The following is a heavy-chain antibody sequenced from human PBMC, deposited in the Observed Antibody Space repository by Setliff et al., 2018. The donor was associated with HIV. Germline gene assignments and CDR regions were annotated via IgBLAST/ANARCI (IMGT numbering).Heavy chain of an antibody. Sequence: GESLKISCKGSGYSFTSYWISWVRQMPGKGLEWMGRIDPSDSYTNYSPSFQGHVTISADKSISTAYLQWSSLKASDTAMYYCATTRGYCSGGSCYSPPYMDVWGKGTRVTVYS. CDR2: IDPSDSYT. V-gene: IGHV5-10-1*01. CDR3: ATTRGYCSGGSCYSPPYMDV. D-gene: IGHD2-15*01. CDR1: GYSFTSYW. J-gene: IGHJ6*03.